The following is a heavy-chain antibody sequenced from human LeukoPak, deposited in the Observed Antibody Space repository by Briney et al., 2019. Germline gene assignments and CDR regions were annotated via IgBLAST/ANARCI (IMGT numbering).Heavy chain of an antibody. V-gene: IGHV1-2*06. CDR1: GYAFTDYY. D-gene: IGHD4-23*01. CDR2: INPNTGVT. CDR3: ARVEDYGGNYYFFDY. Sequence: ASVKVSCMASGYAFTDYYLHWVRQAPGQGLEWMGQINPNTGVTDYAQKFQGRVSMTRDTSINTAYIEVSRLTSDDTAVYYCARVEDYGGNYYFFDYWGQGTLVTVSS. J-gene: IGHJ4*02.